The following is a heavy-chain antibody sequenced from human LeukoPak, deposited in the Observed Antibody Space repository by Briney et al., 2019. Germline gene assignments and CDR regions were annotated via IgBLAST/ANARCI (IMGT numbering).Heavy chain of an antibody. D-gene: IGHD3-9*01. CDR3: ARDLSGGKLRYFDWLPPDY. CDR2: INPNAGTT. CDR1: GYTFTGYY. Sequence: ASVKVSCKASGYTFTGYYMHWVRQAPGQGLEWMGIINPNAGTTSYAQKFQGRVTVTRDTSTSTVYMELSSLRSEDTAVYYCARDLSGGKLRYFDWLPPDYWGQGTLVTVPS. J-gene: IGHJ4*02. V-gene: IGHV1-46*01.